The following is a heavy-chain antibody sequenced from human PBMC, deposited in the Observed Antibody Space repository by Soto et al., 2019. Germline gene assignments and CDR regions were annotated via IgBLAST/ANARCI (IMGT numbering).Heavy chain of an antibody. CDR3: AKRPLNFEGSDFDY. V-gene: IGHV3-23*01. D-gene: IGHD3-10*01. Sequence: VQVLDSGGGLVQPGGSLRLSCAASGFTFTNYPMAWVRQAPAKGLEWVSTISGSGGSTFYADTVKGRFTISRDNSQNTAHRQMIRRRVEDTTVYYCAKRPLNFEGSDFDYWGQGTLVTVSS. J-gene: IGHJ4*02. CDR2: ISGSGGST. CDR1: GFTFTNYP.